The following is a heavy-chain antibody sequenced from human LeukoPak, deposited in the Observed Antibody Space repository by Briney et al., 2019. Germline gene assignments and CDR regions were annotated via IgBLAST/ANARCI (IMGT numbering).Heavy chain of an antibody. D-gene: IGHD3-3*01. V-gene: IGHV1-46*01. CDR3: ARDRGEEIFGVVIDKYYFDY. CDR1: GYTFTSYY. CDR2: INPSGGST. J-gene: IGHJ4*02. Sequence: GASVKVSCKASGYTFTSYYMHWVRQAPGQGLEWMGIINPSGGSTSYAQKFQGRVTMTRDTSTSTVYMELSSLRSEDTAVYYCARDRGEEIFGVVIDKYYFDYWGQGTLVTVSS.